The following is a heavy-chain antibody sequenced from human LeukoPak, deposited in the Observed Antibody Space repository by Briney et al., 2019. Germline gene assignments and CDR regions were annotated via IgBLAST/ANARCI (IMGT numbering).Heavy chain of an antibody. Sequence: PGGSLRLSCAASGFTFSSTWMHWVRQVPGKGLVWVARITSDGSSTTYAESVKGRFTISRDNAKNTLYLEMDSLRAEDTAVYYCAKDQGYYYDSSGYYPDYWGQGTLVTVSS. D-gene: IGHD3-22*01. J-gene: IGHJ4*02. CDR1: GFTFSSTW. V-gene: IGHV3-74*03. CDR2: ITSDGSST. CDR3: AKDQGYYYDSSGYYPDY.